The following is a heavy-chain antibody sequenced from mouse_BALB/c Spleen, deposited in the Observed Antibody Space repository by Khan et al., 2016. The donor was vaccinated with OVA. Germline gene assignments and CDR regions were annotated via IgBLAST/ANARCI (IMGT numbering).Heavy chain of an antibody. CDR3: ARHNYGWFAY. Sequence: EVKLVESGGDLVKPGGSLKLSCAASGFTFSTYGMSWVRQTPDKRLEWVATISSGGDYTYYLDIVKGRYTISRDNAKNTLYLQMSSLKSEDTAVYYCARHNYGWFAYWGQGTLVTVSA. CDR1: GFTFSTYG. J-gene: IGHJ3*01. CDR2: ISSGGDYT. V-gene: IGHV5-6*01. D-gene: IGHD1-1*01.